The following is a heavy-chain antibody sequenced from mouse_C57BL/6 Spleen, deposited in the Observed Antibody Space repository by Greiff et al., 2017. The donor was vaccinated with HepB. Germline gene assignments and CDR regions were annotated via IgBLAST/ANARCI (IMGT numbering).Heavy chain of an antibody. CDR2: INPSTGGT. CDR1: GYSFTGYY. V-gene: IGHV1-42*01. J-gene: IGHJ4*01. CDR3: ARGLRPYYYAMDY. D-gene: IGHD1-2*01. Sequence: VQLQQSGPELVKPGASVKISCKASGYSFTGYYMNWVKQSPEKSLEWIGEINPSTGGTTYNQKFKAKATLTVDKSSSTAYMQLKSLTSEDSAVYYCARGLRPYYYAMDYWGQGTSVTVSS.